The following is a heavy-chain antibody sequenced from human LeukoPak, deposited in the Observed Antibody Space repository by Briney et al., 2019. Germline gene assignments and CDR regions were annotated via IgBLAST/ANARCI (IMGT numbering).Heavy chain of an antibody. D-gene: IGHD2-8*01. V-gene: IGHV3-64*01. J-gene: IGHJ4*02. CDR3: ARVLGGHTNGLDY. CDR1: GFSFSDYA. Sequence: GGSLRLSCAASGFSFSDYAMHWVRQAPGKGLEYVSAISSNGRSPYYANSVKGRFTISRDNSKSTLYLQMGSLRAEDMAVYYCARVLGGHTNGLDYWGLGTLVTVSS. CDR2: ISSNGRSP.